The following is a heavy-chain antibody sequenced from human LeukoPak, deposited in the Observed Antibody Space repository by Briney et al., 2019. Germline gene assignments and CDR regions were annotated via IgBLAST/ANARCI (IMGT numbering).Heavy chain of an antibody. D-gene: IGHD5-24*01. J-gene: IGHJ4*02. V-gene: IGHV3-21*01. CDR1: GFTFSSYA. CDR3: ARAFRDGYNYG. Sequence: GGSLRLSCAASGFTFSSYAMSWVRQAPGKGLEWVSSISSSSSYIYYADSVKGRFTISRDNAKNSLYLQMNSLRAEDTAVYYCARAFRDGYNYGWGQGTLVTVSS. CDR2: ISSSSSYI.